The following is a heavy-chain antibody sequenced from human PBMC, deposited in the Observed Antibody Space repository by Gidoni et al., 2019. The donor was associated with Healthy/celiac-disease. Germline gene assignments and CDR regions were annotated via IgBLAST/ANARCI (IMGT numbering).Heavy chain of an antibody. CDR1: GFTFSSYS. V-gene: IGHV3-21*01. D-gene: IGHD1-26*01. J-gene: IGHJ3*02. Sequence: EVQLVESGGGLVKPGGSLRLSCAASGFTFSSYSMNWVRQAPGKGLEWVSSISSSSSYIYYADSVKGRFTISRDNAKNSLYLQMNSLRAEDTAVYYCARDLVALLRAGAFDIWGQGTMVTVSS. CDR3: ARDLVALLRAGAFDI. CDR2: ISSSSSYI.